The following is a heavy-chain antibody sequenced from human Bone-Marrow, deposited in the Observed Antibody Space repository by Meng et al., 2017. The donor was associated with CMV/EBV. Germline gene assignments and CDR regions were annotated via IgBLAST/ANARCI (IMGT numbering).Heavy chain of an antibody. Sequence: GSLRLSCAVYGGSFSGYYWSWIRQPPGKGLEWIGEINHSGSTNYNPSLKSRVTISVDTSKNQFSLKLSSVIAADTAVYYCARGRGYSGYDVGWGQGTLVTVSS. CDR3: ARGRGYSGYDVG. J-gene: IGHJ4*02. CDR1: GGSFSGYY. D-gene: IGHD5-12*01. V-gene: IGHV4-34*01. CDR2: INHSGST.